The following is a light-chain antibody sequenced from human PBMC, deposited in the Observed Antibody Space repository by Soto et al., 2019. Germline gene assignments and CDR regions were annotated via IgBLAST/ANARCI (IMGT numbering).Light chain of an antibody. V-gene: IGKV1-39*01. CDR3: QQTYSTFVS. J-gene: IGKJ4*01. CDR2: DAS. CDR1: QTISTF. Sequence: DIQMTQSPSSLSASVGDRVTITCRSSQTISTFLHWFQQKPGKAPNLLIYDASSLQSGVPSRFSGSGSGTDLTLTISSLQPEDFGTYYCQQTYSTFVSFGGGTKVDI.